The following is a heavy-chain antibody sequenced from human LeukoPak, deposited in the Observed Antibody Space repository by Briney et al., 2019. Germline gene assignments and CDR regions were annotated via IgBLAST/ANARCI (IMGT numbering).Heavy chain of an antibody. CDR1: GYTFTSNY. CDR2: ISPSGGST. V-gene: IGHV1-46*01. CDR3: ARDNSVRDEAWWFNP. D-gene: IGHD5-24*01. Sequence: ASVKVSCKAFGYTFTSNYMHWVRQAPGQGPEWRGVISPSGGSTTYAQKCQGRVTLTRDMSTSTDYLELSSLRSEDTAVYYCARDNSVRDEAWWFNPWGQGTLVTVSS. J-gene: IGHJ5*02.